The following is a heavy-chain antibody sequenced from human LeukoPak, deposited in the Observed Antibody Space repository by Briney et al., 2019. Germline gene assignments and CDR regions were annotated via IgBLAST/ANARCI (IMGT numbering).Heavy chain of an antibody. V-gene: IGHV1-18*04. CDR1: GYTFTGYH. Sequence: ASVKVSCKASGYTFTGYHMHWVRQAPGQGLEWMGWISAYNGNTNYAQKLQGRVTMTTDTSTSTAYMELRSLRSDDTAVYYCARDQTYYDFWSGYYREYYYYGMDVWGQGTTVTVSS. CDR3: ARDQTYYDFWSGYYREYYYYGMDV. D-gene: IGHD3-3*01. J-gene: IGHJ6*02. CDR2: ISAYNGNT.